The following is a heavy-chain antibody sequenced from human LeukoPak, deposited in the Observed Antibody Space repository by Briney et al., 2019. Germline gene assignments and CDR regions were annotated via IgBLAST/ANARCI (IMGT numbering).Heavy chain of an antibody. V-gene: IGHV1-3*01. CDR3: ARDQNSPYYGSGRFFDY. CDR2: INAGNGNT. D-gene: IGHD3-10*01. Sequence: ASVEVSCKASGYSFTTYPMHWVRQAPGQRLEWMGWINAGNGNTKYSQNFQGRVTITRDTSTSTAYMELSSLRSEDTAVYYCARDQNSPYYGSGRFFDYWGQGTLVTVSS. J-gene: IGHJ4*02. CDR1: GYSFTTYP.